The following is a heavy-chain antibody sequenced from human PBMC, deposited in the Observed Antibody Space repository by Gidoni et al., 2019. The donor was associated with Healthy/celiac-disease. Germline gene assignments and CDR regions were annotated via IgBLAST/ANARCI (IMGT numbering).Heavy chain of an antibody. CDR2: SSGSGGST. CDR1: GFPFSSYA. V-gene: IGHV3-23*01. CDR3: AKATGSSCCWFDP. Sequence: VRLLESVGGLVQPAGSLRLSFAASGFPFSSYAMSWVRQAPGKGLEWVSASSGSGGSTYYADSVKGRFTISRDNSKNTLYLQMNSLRAEDTAVYYCAKATGSSCCWFDPWGQGTLVTVSS. J-gene: IGHJ5*02. D-gene: IGHD6-13*01.